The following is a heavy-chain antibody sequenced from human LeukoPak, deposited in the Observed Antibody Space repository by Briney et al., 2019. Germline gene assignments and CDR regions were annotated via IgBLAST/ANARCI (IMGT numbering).Heavy chain of an antibody. D-gene: IGHD6-13*01. V-gene: IGHV3-23*01. CDR2: ISASGGST. CDR1: GFTFSSYA. Sequence: GGSLRLSCAASGFTFSSYAMSWVRQAPGEGLEWVSAISASGGSTYYADSVKGRFTISRDNSKNTLYLQMNSLRADDTAVYYCAKSINFLIAAAGSSDYWGQVTLVTVSS. CDR3: AKSINFLIAAAGSSDY. J-gene: IGHJ4*02.